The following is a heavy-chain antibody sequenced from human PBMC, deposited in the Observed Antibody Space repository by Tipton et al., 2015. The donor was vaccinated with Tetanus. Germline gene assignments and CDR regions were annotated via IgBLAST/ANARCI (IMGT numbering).Heavy chain of an antibody. Sequence: GLVKPSQTLSLTCTVSGGSISSGGYYWSWIRQHPGKGLEWIGAIYYSGSTYYNPSLKSRVTMSVDTSKNQFSLKLSSVTAADTAIYYCARDGQPGYCYGMDVWGQGTTVTVSS. CDR1: GGSISSGGYY. J-gene: IGHJ6*02. CDR3: ARDGQPGYCYGMDV. D-gene: IGHD2-15*01. V-gene: IGHV4-31*03. CDR2: IYYSGST.